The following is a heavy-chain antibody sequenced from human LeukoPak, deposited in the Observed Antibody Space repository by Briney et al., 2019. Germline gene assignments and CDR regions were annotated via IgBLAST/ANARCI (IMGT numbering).Heavy chain of an antibody. V-gene: IGHV3-30*04. D-gene: IGHD2-21*02. CDR1: GFTFSSYA. J-gene: IGHJ3*02. Sequence: PGRSLRLSCAASGFTFSSYAMHWVRQAPGKGLEWVAVISYDGSNKYYADSVKGRFTISRDNSKNTLYLQMNSLRAEDTAVYYCAREYVTPWTFDIWGQGTMVTVSS. CDR2: ISYDGSNK. CDR3: AREYVTPWTFDI.